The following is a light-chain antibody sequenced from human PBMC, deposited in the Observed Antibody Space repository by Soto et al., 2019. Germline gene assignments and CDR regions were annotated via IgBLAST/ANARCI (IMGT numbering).Light chain of an antibody. V-gene: IGKV1-5*03. Sequence: DIQMTQSPSTLSASVGDRVTITCRASQSVGTYLAWFQQRPGKAPKGLISKASTLESGAPSRFTGSGSWTEFALTITSLQPEDFATCYCQQYYSYPWTFGQGTKV. CDR2: KAS. CDR3: QQYYSYPWT. CDR1: QSVGTY. J-gene: IGKJ1*01.